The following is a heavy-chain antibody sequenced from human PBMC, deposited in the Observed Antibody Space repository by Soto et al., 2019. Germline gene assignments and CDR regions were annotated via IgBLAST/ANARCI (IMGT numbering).Heavy chain of an antibody. Sequence: QVQLVQSGAEVKKPGASVKVSCKASGYTFTSYDINWVRQATGQGLEWMGWMNPNSGNTGYAQKFQGRVTMTRNTSISTAYMERSTLRSEDTAVYYCARRLRWKYNWFDPWGQGTLVTVSS. CDR3: ARRLRWKYNWFDP. J-gene: IGHJ5*02. D-gene: IGHD4-17*01. V-gene: IGHV1-8*01. CDR1: GYTFTSYD. CDR2: MNPNSGNT.